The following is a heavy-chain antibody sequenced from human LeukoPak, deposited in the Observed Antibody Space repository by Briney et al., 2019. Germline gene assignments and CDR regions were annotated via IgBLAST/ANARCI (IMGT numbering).Heavy chain of an antibody. CDR1: GLTFSSYG. CDR2: ISRSGDTI. V-gene: IGHV3-48*03. J-gene: IGHJ4*02. Sequence: PGGSLRLSCAVSGLTFSSYGMNWVRQAPGKGLQWISYISRSGDTIYYADSVKGRFTISRDNAKNSLYLQMNSLRDEDTAVYYCARMVLYDILTGYYLWGQGTLVTVSS. CDR3: ARMVLYDILTGYYL. D-gene: IGHD3-9*01.